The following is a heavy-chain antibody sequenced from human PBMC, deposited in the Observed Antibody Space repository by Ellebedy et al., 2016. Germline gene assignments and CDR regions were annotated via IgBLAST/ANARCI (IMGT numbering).Heavy chain of an antibody. CDR2: INHSGST. J-gene: IGHJ1*01. CDR1: GGSFSGYY. CDR3: ARGPRYYDILTGYYRMGYFQH. V-gene: IGHV4-34*01. D-gene: IGHD3-9*01. Sequence: GSLRLXXAVYGGSFSGYYWSWIRQPPGKGLEWIGEINHSGSTNYNPSLKSRVTISVDTSKNQFSLKLSSVTAADTAVYYCARGPRYYDILTGYYRMGYFQHWGQGTLVTVSS.